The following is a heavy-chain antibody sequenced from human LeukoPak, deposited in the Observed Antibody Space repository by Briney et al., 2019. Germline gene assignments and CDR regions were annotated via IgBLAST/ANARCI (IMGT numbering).Heavy chain of an antibody. Sequence: SETLSLTCTVSGASISSHYWSWLRQPPGKGLEWIGYVIDSVRTKDNPSLQSRLTLSADTSRNEFSLRLSSVTAADTAVYYCATIKHGQIFGYFDFWGQGIKVTVSS. CDR1: GASISSHY. D-gene: IGHD3-16*01. CDR2: VIDSVRT. CDR3: ATIKHGQIFGYFDF. V-gene: IGHV4-59*11. J-gene: IGHJ4*02.